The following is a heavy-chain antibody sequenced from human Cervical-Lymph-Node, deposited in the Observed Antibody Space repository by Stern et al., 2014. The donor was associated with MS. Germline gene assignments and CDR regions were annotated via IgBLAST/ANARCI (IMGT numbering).Heavy chain of an antibody. J-gene: IGHJ6*02. CDR2: LFSNDEK. D-gene: IGHD1-26*01. V-gene: IGHV2-26*01. Sequence: QITLKESGPVLVKPTETLTLTCTVSGFSLSNTGMGVSWIRQTPGKALEWLAHLFSNDEKSYTTSLKSRLTISKDTSKSQVVLSMTSMDPVDTATYFCARVIVGATSYYHYYHGMDVWGQGTAVTVSS. CDR3: ARVIVGATSYYHYYHGMDV. CDR1: GFSLSNTGMG.